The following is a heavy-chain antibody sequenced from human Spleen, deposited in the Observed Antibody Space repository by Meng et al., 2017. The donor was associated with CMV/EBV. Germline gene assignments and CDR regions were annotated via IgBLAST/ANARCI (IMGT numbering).Heavy chain of an antibody. V-gene: IGHV3-7*01. Sequence: GESLKISCAASGFTFNTYWMTWVRQAPGKGLEWVATLNQDGSQKYYVDSVKVRFTVSKDNAKNSLSLQMSSLRVEDTAVYYCATDTGSHWGQGTLVTVSS. J-gene: IGHJ4*02. D-gene: IGHD3-10*01. CDR2: LNQDGSQK. CDR3: ATDTGSH. CDR1: GFTFNTYW.